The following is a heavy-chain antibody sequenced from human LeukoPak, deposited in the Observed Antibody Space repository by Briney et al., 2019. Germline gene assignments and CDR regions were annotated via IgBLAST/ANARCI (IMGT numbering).Heavy chain of an antibody. V-gene: IGHV4-59*01. D-gene: IGHD5-18*01. CDR2: IYYSGST. CDR1: GGSISNYF. Sequence: PSETLSLTCTVSGGSISNYFWSWIRQPPGKGLEWIGYIYYSGSTNYNPSLKSRVTISVDTSKNQFSLKLSSVTAADTAVYYCASSWGYSYGGLDYWGQGTLVTVSS. CDR3: ASSWGYSYGGLDY. J-gene: IGHJ4*02.